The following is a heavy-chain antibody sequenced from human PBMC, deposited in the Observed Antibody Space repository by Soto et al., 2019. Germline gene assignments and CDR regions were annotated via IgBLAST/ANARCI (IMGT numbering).Heavy chain of an antibody. Sequence: SPTLSLTCAISGDSVSSNSAAWNWIRQSPSRGLEWLGRTYYRSKWYNDYAVSVKSRLTINPDTSKNQFSLQLNSVTPEDTAVYYCARASLKGVKGYDVMSGYYYGMDVLGPETMVAVSS. CDR1: GDSVSSNSAA. CDR2: TYYRSKWYN. D-gene: IGHD5-12*01. J-gene: IGHJ6*02. V-gene: IGHV6-1*01. CDR3: ARASLKGVKGYDVMSGYYYGMDV.